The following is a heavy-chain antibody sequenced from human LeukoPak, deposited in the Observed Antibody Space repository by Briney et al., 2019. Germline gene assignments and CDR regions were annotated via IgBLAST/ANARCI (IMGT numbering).Heavy chain of an antibody. CDR1: GGSISSGSYY. V-gene: IGHV4-61*02. CDR2: SYTSGST. J-gene: IGHJ4*02. D-gene: IGHD3-16*02. Sequence: SQTLSLTCTVSGGSISSGSYYWSWIRQPAGKGLEWIGRSYTSGSTNYNPSLKSRVTMSVDTSKNQFSLKLSSVTAADTAVYYCARERYDYVWGSYRYFDYWGQGTLVTVSS. CDR3: ARERYDYVWGSYRYFDY.